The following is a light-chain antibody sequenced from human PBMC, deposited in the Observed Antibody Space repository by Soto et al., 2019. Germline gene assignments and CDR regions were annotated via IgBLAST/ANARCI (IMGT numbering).Light chain of an antibody. CDR1: SSDVGGYNY. CDR3: SSYAGSSNCTCV. J-gene: IGLJ1*01. Sequence: QSVLTQPPSASGSPGQSVTISCTGTSSDVGGYNYVSWYQQHPGKAPKLMIYEVSKRPSGVPDRFSGSESGNTASLTVSGLEAEDEADYYCSSYAGSSNCTCVFGTGTKVTVL. V-gene: IGLV2-8*01. CDR2: EVS.